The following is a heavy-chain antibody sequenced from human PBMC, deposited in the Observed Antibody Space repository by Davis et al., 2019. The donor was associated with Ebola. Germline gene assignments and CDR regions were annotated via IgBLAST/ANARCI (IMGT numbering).Heavy chain of an antibody. V-gene: IGHV3-21*01. D-gene: IGHD3-16*01. CDR1: GFTFSTYS. CDR2: ISSDSDYI. Sequence: GESLKISCAASGFTFSTYSMSWVRQAPGKGLEWVSSISSDSDYIYYADSAKGRFTISRDNAKNSLYLQMNNLRAEDTAVYYCARDWAGLDVWGQGTTVTVSS. CDR3: ARDWAGLDV. J-gene: IGHJ6*02.